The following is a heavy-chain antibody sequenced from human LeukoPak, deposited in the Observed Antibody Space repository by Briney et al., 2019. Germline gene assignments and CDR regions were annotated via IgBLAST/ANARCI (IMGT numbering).Heavy chain of an antibody. CDR3: AREDVVLVDAVRYYYYGMDV. D-gene: IGHD2-8*01. J-gene: IGHJ6*02. V-gene: IGHV1-46*01. Sequence: ASVKVSCKASGYNFISYYMHWVRQAPGQGLEWMGIINPSGGSTSYAQKFQDRVTITRDTSTSTVYMEVSSLKSEGTAVYYCAREDVVLVDAVRYYYYGMDVWGQGTTVTVPS. CDR1: GYNFISYY. CDR2: INPSGGST.